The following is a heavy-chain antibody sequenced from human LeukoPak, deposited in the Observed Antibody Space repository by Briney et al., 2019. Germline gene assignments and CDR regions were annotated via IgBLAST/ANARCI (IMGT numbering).Heavy chain of an antibody. V-gene: IGHV1-18*01. CDR1: GYTFNTYD. D-gene: IGHD3-9*01. Sequence: ASVKVSCKTSGYTFNTYDISWVRQAPGQGLEWMGWISASNGNTNYAQKLQGRVSMTTDTSTSTAFMDLRSLRSDDTAVYYCAREGAERYYDILTGYYSLSFFDYWGQGPIVTVTS. J-gene: IGHJ4*02. CDR2: ISASNGNT. CDR3: AREGAERYYDILTGYYSLSFFDY.